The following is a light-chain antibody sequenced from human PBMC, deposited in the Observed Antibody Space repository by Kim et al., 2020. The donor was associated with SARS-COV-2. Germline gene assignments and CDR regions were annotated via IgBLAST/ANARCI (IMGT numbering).Light chain of an antibody. CDR1: QSISSW. CDR2: TAS. J-gene: IGKJ1*01. V-gene: IGKV1-5*03. CDR3: QQYNSYSCT. Sequence: ASLGDRVTITCRASQSISSWLAWYQQKPGKAPKLLIYTASSLESGVPSRFSGSGSGTEFTLTISSLQPDDFATYYCQQYNSYSCTFGQGTKVDIK.